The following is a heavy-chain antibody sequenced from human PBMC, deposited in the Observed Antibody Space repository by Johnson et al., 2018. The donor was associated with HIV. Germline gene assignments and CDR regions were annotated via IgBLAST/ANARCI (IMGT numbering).Heavy chain of an antibody. CDR1: GFTFDDYG. Sequence: VQLLESGGGVVRPGGSLRLSCAASGFTFDDYGMNWVRQAPGKGLEWVSGISASGGSTYYADSVKGRFTISRDNSKNTLYLQMNSLRAEDTAVYYCARGGYSGYDPAGPNAFDIWGQGTMVTVSS. V-gene: IGHV3-23*01. CDR3: ARGGYSGYDPAGPNAFDI. CDR2: ISASGGST. D-gene: IGHD5-12*01. J-gene: IGHJ3*02.